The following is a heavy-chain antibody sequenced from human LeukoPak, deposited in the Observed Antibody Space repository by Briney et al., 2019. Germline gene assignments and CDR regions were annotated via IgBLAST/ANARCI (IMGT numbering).Heavy chain of an antibody. Sequence: GASVKVSCKASGGTFSSYAISWVRQAPGQGLEWMGGIIPIFGTANYAQKFQGRVTITADKSTSTAYMELSSLRSEDTAVYYCARVYYYYYYYMDVWGKGTTVTVSS. CDR1: GGTFSSYA. CDR2: IIPIFGTA. CDR3: ARVYYYYYYYMDV. J-gene: IGHJ6*03. V-gene: IGHV1-69*06.